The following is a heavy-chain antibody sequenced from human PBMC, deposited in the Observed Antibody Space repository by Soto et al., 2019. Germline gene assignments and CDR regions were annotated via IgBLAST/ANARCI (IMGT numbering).Heavy chain of an antibody. Sequence: GASVKVSCKASGGTFSSYAISWVRQAPGQGLEWMGGIIPIFGTANYAQKFQGRVTITADESTSTAYMELSSLRSEDTAVYYCARGSCSSTSCYTGIAAAGNDAFDIWGQGTMVTVS. CDR2: IIPIFGTA. J-gene: IGHJ3*02. CDR3: ARGSCSSTSCYTGIAAAGNDAFDI. CDR1: GGTFSSYA. V-gene: IGHV1-69*13. D-gene: IGHD2-2*02.